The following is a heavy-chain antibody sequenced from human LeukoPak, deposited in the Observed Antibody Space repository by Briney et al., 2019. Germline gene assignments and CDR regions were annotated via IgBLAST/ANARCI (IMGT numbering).Heavy chain of an antibody. CDR2: IYYSGST. Sequence: SETLSLTCTVSGGSISSSSYYWGWIRQPPGKGLEWIGSIYYSGSTYYNPSLKSRVTISVDTSKNQFSLKLSSVTAADTAVYYCARHVAYIGFVAKALDAFDIWGQGTVVTVSS. CDR3: ARHVAYIGFVAKALDAFDI. D-gene: IGHD2-21*01. CDR1: GGSISSSSYY. J-gene: IGHJ3*02. V-gene: IGHV4-39*01.